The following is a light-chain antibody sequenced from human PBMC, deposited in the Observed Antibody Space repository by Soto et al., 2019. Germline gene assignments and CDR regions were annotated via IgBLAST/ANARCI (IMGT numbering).Light chain of an antibody. CDR2: EVS. V-gene: IGLV2-8*01. CDR3: SSYGGSNTVV. CDR1: SSDVGGYNC. Sequence: QSVLTQPPSASGSPGQSVTISCTGTSSDVGGYNCVSWYQQHPGKAPKLMIYEVSKRPSGVPDRFSGSKSGNTASLTVSGLQAEDEADYCCSSYGGSNTVVFGGGTKLTVL. J-gene: IGLJ2*01.